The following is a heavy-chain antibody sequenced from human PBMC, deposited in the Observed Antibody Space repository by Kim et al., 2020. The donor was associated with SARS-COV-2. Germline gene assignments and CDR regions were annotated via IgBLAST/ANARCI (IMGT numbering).Heavy chain of an antibody. CDR3: AKGGYCKTTSCLHAFDI. CDR2: ISGSGDST. Sequence: GGSLRLSCAASGFTFSSYAMSWVRQTPGKGLEWVSAISGSGDSTHYADSVKGRFTISRDNPKNTLYLQMNSLRPEDTAVYYCAKGGYCKTTSCLHAFDIWGQGTMVTVSS. CDR1: GFTFSSYA. J-gene: IGHJ3*02. D-gene: IGHD2-2*01. V-gene: IGHV3-23*01.